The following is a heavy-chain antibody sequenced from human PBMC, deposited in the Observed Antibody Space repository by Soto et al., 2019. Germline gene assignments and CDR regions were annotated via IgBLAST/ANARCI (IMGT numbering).Heavy chain of an antibody. D-gene: IGHD3-9*01. Sequence: GGSLRLSCVVSGFTFDDYAMHWVRQAPGKGLEWVSSISWNHGGIGYADSVRGRFTVSRDNAKNSLYLQMNSLRREDTAFYYCIRKYYNTLGDYWGQGTLVTVSS. CDR2: ISWNHGGI. V-gene: IGHV3-9*01. CDR1: GFTFDDYA. J-gene: IGHJ4*02. CDR3: IRKYYNTLGDY.